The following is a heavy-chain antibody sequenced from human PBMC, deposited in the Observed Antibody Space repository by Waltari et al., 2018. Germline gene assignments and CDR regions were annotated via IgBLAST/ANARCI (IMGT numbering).Heavy chain of an antibody. D-gene: IGHD6-19*01. CDR3: ARDRIAVAGTPSYYYGMDV. J-gene: IGHJ6*02. CDR2: INAGNGNT. V-gene: IGHV1-3*01. Sequence: QVQLVQSGAEVKKPGASVKVSCKASGYTFTSYAMHWVRQAPRQRREWMGWINAGNGNTKYSQKFQGRVTITRDTSASTAYMELSSLRSEDTAVYYCARDRIAVAGTPSYYYGMDVWGQGTTVTVSS. CDR1: GYTFTSYA.